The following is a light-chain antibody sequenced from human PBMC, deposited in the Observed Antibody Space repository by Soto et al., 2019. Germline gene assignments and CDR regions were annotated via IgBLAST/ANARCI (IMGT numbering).Light chain of an antibody. V-gene: IGLV1-40*01. J-gene: IGLJ3*02. CDR3: KSYDISLSASSPSWV. Sequence: QSVLTQPPSVSGAPGQRVTISCTGSSSNIGAGFDVHWYQQFPGTAPRLLMYGNNNRPSGVPDRFSGSKSGTSASLAITGLQAEDEADYYCKSYDISLSASSPSWVFGGGTQLTVL. CDR2: GNN. CDR1: SSNIGAGFD.